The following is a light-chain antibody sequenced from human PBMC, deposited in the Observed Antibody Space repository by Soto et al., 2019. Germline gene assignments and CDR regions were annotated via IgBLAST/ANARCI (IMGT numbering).Light chain of an antibody. CDR2: DAY. J-gene: IGKJ1*01. Sequence: VLTQGPDTLSVSPGERATLSCRASQRVSSNLAWYQQKPGQAPRLIIYDAYTRATGIPARFSGSGSGTEFSLTISSLQSEDSAVYYCQQHDKWPPSTXGQGTKVDIK. CDR1: QRVSSN. CDR3: QQHDKWPPST. V-gene: IGKV3-15*01.